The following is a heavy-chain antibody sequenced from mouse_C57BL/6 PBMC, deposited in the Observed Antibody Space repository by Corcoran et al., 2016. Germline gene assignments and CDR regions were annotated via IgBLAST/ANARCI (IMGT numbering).Heavy chain of an antibody. D-gene: IGHD1-1*01. CDR2: INTYSGVP. Sequence: QIQLVQSGPELKKPGETVKISCKASGYTFTTYGMSWVKQAPGKGLKWMGWINTYSGVPTYADDFKGRFAFSLETSASTAYLQINNLKNEDTATYFCARSLFTTVAYWYFDVWGTATTVTVSS. CDR3: ARSLFTTVAYWYFDV. J-gene: IGHJ1*03. CDR1: GYTFTTYG. V-gene: IGHV9-3*01.